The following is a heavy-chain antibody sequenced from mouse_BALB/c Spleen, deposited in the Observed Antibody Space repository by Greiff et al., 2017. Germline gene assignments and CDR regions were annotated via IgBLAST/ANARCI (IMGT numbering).Heavy chain of an antibody. CDR2: ISSGGSYT. D-gene: IGHD1-1*01. CDR1: GFTFSSYA. Sequence: EVQLVESGGGLVKPGGSLKLSCAASGFTFSSYAMSWVRQTPEKRLEWVATISSGGSYTYYPDSVKGRFTISRDNAKNTLYLQMSSLRSEDTAMYYCARGTTVDYYFDYWGQGTTLTVSS. V-gene: IGHV5-9-3*01. CDR3: ARGTTVDYYFDY. J-gene: IGHJ2*01.